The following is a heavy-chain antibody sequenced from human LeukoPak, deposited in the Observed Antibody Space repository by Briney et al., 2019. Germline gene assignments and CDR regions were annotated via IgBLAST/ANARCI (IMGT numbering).Heavy chain of an antibody. CDR3: ARAPDYGDYVGWFDP. D-gene: IGHD4-17*01. V-gene: IGHV1-69*01. Sequence: SVKVSCKASGGTFSSYAISWVRQAPGQGLEWMGGIIPIFGTANYAQKFQGRVTITADESTSTAYMEPSSLRSEDTAVYYCARAPDYGDYVGWFDPWGQGTLVTVSS. J-gene: IGHJ5*02. CDR1: GGTFSSYA. CDR2: IIPIFGTA.